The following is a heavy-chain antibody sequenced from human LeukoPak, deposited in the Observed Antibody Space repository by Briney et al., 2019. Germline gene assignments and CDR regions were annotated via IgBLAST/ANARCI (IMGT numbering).Heavy chain of an antibody. J-gene: IGHJ3*02. V-gene: IGHV4-59*08. Sequence: SETLSLTCTVSGGSIIGYYWSWIRQPPGKGLEWIGYIYYSGSTNYNPSLKSRLTISIDTSENQFSLKLSSVTATDTAVYYCAREYSSSSGRRAFDIWGQGTMVTVST. D-gene: IGHD6-6*01. CDR3: AREYSSSSGRRAFDI. CDR2: IYYSGST. CDR1: GGSIIGYY.